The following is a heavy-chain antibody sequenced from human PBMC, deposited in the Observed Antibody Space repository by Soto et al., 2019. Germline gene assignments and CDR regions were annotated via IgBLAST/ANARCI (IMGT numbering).Heavy chain of an antibody. V-gene: IGHV3-66*01. CDR1: GFSVSTTY. CDR3: ASRGSSGWDDAFDI. J-gene: IGHJ3*02. CDR2: IYAGGST. Sequence: PGGSLRLSCAASGFSVSTTYMSWVRQAPGKGLEWVSVIYAGGSTYYADSVKGRFIISRDNSKNTLYLQMNSLRAEDAAVYFCASRGSSGWDDAFDIWGQGTMVTVSS. D-gene: IGHD3-22*01.